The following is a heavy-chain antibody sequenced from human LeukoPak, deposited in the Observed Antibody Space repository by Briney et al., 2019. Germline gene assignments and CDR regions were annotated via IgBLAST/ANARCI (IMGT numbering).Heavy chain of an antibody. D-gene: IGHD6-13*01. CDR2: IGTAGDT. J-gene: IGHJ6*02. Sequence: GGSLRLSCAASGFTFSSYDMHWVRQATGKGLEWVSAIGTAGDTYYPGSVKGRFTISRENAKNSLYLQMGSLRAEDMAVYYCARSDSSSWYPGYYYYYYGMGVWGQGTTVTVSS. V-gene: IGHV3-13*01. CDR3: ARSDSSSWYPGYYYYYYGMGV. CDR1: GFTFSSYD.